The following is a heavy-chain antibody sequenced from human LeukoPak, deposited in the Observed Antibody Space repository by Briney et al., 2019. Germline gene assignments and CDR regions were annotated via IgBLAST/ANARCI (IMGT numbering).Heavy chain of an antibody. J-gene: IGHJ4*02. Sequence: ASVKVSCKASGGTFSSYAISWVRQAPGQGLEWMGRIIPILGIANYAQKFQGRVTITADKSTSTAYMEPSSLRSEDTAVYYCARDGREWFGEYCFDYWGQGTLVTVSS. CDR1: GGTFSSYA. D-gene: IGHD3-10*01. V-gene: IGHV1-69*04. CDR3: ARDGREWFGEYCFDY. CDR2: IIPILGIA.